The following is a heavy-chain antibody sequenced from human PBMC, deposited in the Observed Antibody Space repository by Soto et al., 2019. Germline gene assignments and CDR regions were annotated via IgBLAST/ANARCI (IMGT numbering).Heavy chain of an antibody. CDR3: AREVGYCSSTGCSHIRGWFDP. V-gene: IGHV4-4*07. D-gene: IGHD2-2*01. Sequence: QVQLEESGPGLVKPSETLSLTCTVSYDSVSDYYWNWIRQPAGKGLEWIGHIHSSGTTDYNPSLKSRVTMSLDTSKNQFSLHLTSVTAADTAVYYCAREVGYCSSTGCSHIRGWFDPWGQGTRVSVSS. J-gene: IGHJ5*02. CDR1: YDSVSDYY. CDR2: IHSSGTT.